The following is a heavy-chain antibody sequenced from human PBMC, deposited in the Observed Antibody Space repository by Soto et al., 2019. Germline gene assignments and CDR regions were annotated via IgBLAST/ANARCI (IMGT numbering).Heavy chain of an antibody. D-gene: IGHD1-1*01. CDR2: ISWNSGSI. CDR1: GFTFDDYA. J-gene: IGHJ4*02. Sequence: PGGSLRLSCAASGFTFDDYAMHWVRQAPGKGLEWVSGISWNSGSIGYADSLKGRFTISRDNAKNSLYLQMNSLRAEDTAVYYCVTHSWNYWGQGTLVTVSS. CDR3: VTHSWNY. V-gene: IGHV3-9*01.